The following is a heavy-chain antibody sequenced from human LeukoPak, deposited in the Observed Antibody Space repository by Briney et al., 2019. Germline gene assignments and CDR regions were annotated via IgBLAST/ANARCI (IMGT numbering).Heavy chain of an antibody. D-gene: IGHD2-15*01. CDR1: GGSISSSSYY. Sequence: SETLSLTCTVSGGSISSSSYYWGWIRRPPGKGLEWIGSIYYSGSTYYNPSLKSRVTISVDTSKNQFSLKLSSVTAADTAVYYCARQGYCSGGSCYAKYFDYWGQGTLVTVSS. J-gene: IGHJ4*02. CDR3: ARQGYCSGGSCYAKYFDY. V-gene: IGHV4-39*01. CDR2: IYYSGST.